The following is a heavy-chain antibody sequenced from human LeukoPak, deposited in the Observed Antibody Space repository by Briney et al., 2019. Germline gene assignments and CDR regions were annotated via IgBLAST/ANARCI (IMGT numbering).Heavy chain of an antibody. D-gene: IGHD1-1*01. CDR2: IIPIFGTA. CDR3: ATDLDGTTGTYYFDY. CDR1: GGTFSSYA. V-gene: IGHV1-69*13. Sequence: SVEVSCKASGGTFSSYAISWVRQAPGQGLEWMGGIIPIFGTANHAQKFQGRVTITADESTSTAYMELSSLRSEDTAVYYCATDLDGTTGTYYFDYWGQGTLVTVSS. J-gene: IGHJ4*02.